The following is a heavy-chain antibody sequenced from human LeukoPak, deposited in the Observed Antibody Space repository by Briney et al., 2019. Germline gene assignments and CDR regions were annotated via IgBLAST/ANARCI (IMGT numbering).Heavy chain of an antibody. Sequence: GGSLRLSCAASGFTFSNYGMHWVRQAPGKGLEWAAVIWFDGSNKYCADSVKGRFTISRDNSENMLYLQMNSLRVEDTAVYYCARDRSWYVDYWGQGTLVTVSS. CDR2: IWFDGSNK. CDR3: ARDRSWYVDY. CDR1: GFTFSNYG. D-gene: IGHD6-13*01. J-gene: IGHJ4*02. V-gene: IGHV3-33*01.